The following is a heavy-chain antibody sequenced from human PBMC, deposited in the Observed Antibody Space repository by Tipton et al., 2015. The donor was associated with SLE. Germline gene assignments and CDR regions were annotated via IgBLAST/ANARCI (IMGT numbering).Heavy chain of an antibody. D-gene: IGHD6-19*01. V-gene: IGHV4-61*01. CDR3: ARGSYSGGWYSDIFDI. Sequence: TLSLTCTVSGGSISSGTYNWSWIRQPPGKGLEWIGYIYFSGRTNYNPSLKSRVTISVDTSKNQFSLKLISVTAADTAVYYCARGSYSGGWYSDIFDIWGQGTMVTVSS. J-gene: IGHJ3*02. CDR2: IYFSGRT. CDR1: GGSISSGTYN.